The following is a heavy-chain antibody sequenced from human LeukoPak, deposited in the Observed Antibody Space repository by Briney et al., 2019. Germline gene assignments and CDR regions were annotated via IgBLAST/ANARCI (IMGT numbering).Heavy chain of an antibody. CDR3: TRSRRDGNDY. J-gene: IGHJ4*02. V-gene: IGHV3-7*01. CDR1: GFTFSSSW. D-gene: IGHD5-24*01. Sequence: PGGSLRLSCAASGFTFSSSWMSWVRQAPGKGLEWLVNINEDGSAKYYVDSVKGRFTISRDNAKRSLDLQVNSLRAEDTAVYYCTRSRRDGNDYWGQGTLVTVSS. CDR2: INEDGSAK.